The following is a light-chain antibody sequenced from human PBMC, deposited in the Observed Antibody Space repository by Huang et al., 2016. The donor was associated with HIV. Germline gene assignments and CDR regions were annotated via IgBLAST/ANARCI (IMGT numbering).Light chain of an antibody. V-gene: IGKV1-39*01. CDR2: AAA. CDR1: QTISTY. J-gene: IGKJ5*01. Sequence: DIQMTQSPSFLSASVGDRVTITCRASQTISTYLNWYQQKPGTAPKLLIDAAASLQSGGPSRISGSGSGTDFTLSISSVQPEDFATYYCEQSFSTPLITFGQGTRLEIK. CDR3: EQSFSTPLIT.